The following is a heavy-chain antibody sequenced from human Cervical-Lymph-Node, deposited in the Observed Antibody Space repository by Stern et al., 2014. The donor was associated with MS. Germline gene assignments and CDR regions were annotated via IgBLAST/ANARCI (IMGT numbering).Heavy chain of an antibody. CDR1: GYTFTSYG. CDR3: ARDRRGFCSGGSCWPGY. V-gene: IGHV1-18*01. CDR2: ISAYNGNT. D-gene: IGHD2-15*01. Sequence: VQLVQSGAEVKKPGASVKVSCKASGYTFTSYGISWVRQAPGQGLEWMGWISAYNGNTNYAQKLQGRVTMTTDTSTSTAYMELRSLRSDDTAVYYCARDRRGFCSGGSCWPGYWGQGTLVTVSS. J-gene: IGHJ4*02.